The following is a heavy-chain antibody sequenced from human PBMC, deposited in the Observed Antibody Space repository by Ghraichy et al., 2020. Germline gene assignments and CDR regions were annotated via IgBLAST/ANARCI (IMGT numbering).Heavy chain of an antibody. CDR3: AGDSGGGSSSCCYAVGYYGMDV. Sequence: GESLNISCAAYGFTFSSYDMSWVRQAPGRGLEWVSSIGSNRIYKYYADAVKRRFTISRDNAKNSPYMQINSMRAEATAVYYCAGDSGGGSSSCCYAVGYYGMDVWCLGTSVPVSS. V-gene: IGHV3-21*01. CDR2: IGSNRIYK. CDR1: GFTFSSYD. J-gene: IGHJ6*02. D-gene: IGHD2-2*01.